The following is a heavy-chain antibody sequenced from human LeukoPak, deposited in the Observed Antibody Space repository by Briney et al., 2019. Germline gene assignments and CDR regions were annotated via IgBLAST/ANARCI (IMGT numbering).Heavy chain of an antibody. D-gene: IGHD5-12*01. J-gene: IGHJ4*01. CDR2: IYYSGST. Sequence: PSQTLSLTCTVSGGSISSGDYYWSWIRQPPGKGLEWIGYIYYSGSTYYNPSLKSRVTISVDTSKNQLSLKLSSVPAADTAVYYCVRDAWVASRAGGYVIWGQGTMVTVSS. V-gene: IGHV4-30-4*08. CDR1: GGSISSGDYY. CDR3: VRDAWVASRAGGYVI.